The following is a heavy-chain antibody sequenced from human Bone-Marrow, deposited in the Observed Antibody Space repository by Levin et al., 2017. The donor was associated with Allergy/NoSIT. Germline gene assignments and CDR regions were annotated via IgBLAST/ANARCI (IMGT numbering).Heavy chain of an antibody. V-gene: IGHV3-23*01. CDR3: VRLAWAEATGWGRASDM. CDR1: GFSLNTYV. CDR2: ISSSGGST. D-gene: IGHD6-19*01. Sequence: GESLKISCAASGFSLNTYVMTWVRQAPGKGLEWLTGISSSGGSTYYADSVKGRFTISRDNYKNILYLQMDGLRAEDTAVYYCVRLAWAEATGWGRASDMWGQGTMVTVSS. J-gene: IGHJ3*02.